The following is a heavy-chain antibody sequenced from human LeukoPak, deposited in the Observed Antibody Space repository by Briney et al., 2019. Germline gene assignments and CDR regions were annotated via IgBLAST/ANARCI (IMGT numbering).Heavy chain of an antibody. CDR1: GCSISSYY. J-gene: IGHJ4*02. V-gene: IGHV4-59*01. CDR2: IYYSGST. D-gene: IGHD5-24*01. CDR3: ARGEGWLANDY. Sequence: PSETLSLTCTVSGCSISSYYWSWIRQPPGKGLEWIGYIYYSGSTNYNPSLKSRVTISVDTSKNQFSLKLSSVTAADTAVYYCARGEGWLANDYWGQGTLVTVSS.